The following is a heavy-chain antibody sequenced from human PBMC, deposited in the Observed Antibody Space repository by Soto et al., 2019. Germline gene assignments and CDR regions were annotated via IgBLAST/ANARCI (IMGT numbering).Heavy chain of an antibody. D-gene: IGHD6-19*01. Sequence: QVQLVQSGSEVKKPGSSVKVSCKASGDTFNTDAISWVRQAPGEGLEWMGGIIPITETPNYLQKFQGRVTITADESTRTAFMELTSLRSDDTAIYFCASSRSAWCADSWGQGTLVTVSS. CDR3: ASSRSAWCADS. J-gene: IGHJ4*02. V-gene: IGHV1-69*12. CDR2: IIPITETP. CDR1: GDTFNTDA.